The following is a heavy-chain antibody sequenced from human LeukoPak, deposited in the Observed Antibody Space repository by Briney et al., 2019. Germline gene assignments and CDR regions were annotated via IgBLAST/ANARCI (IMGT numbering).Heavy chain of an antibody. Sequence: GASVKVSCKASGYTFTSYGISWVRQAPGQGLEWMGWISAYNGNTNYAQKLQGRVTMTTDTSTSTAYMELRSLRSDDTAVYYCARDLSGYFDWLFHPSCYFDYWGQGTLVTVSS. CDR3: ARDLSGYFDWLFHPSCYFDY. CDR2: ISAYNGNT. CDR1: GYTFTSYG. V-gene: IGHV1-18*01. D-gene: IGHD3-9*01. J-gene: IGHJ4*02.